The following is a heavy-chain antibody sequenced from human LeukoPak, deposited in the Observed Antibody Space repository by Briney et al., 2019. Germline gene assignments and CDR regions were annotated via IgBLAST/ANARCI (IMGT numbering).Heavy chain of an antibody. J-gene: IGHJ3*02. V-gene: IGHV4-31*03. D-gene: IGHD3-22*01. CDR1: GGSISSGGYY. CDR2: IYYSGST. CDR3: ARDLAYDSSGFYAFDI. Sequence: PSETLSLTCTVSGGSISSGGYYWSWSRQHPGKGLEWIGYIYYSGSTYYNPSLKSRVTISVDTSKNQFSLKLSSVTAADTAVYYCARDLAYDSSGFYAFDIWGQGTMVTVSS.